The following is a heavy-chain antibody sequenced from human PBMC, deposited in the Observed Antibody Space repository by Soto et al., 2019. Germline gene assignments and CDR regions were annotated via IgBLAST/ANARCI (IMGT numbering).Heavy chain of an antibody. J-gene: IGHJ6*02. Sequence: QVQLVESGGGVVQPGRSLRLSCAASGFTFNTYGMHWVRQAPGKGLEWVAVIWYDGSYKYYVDSVKGRFTISRDNSKNTLYLQMNSLRAEDTAVYYCAKTPPMSVAGFPYYYRMDFWGQGTTVTVSS. CDR2: IWYDGSYK. V-gene: IGHV3-33*06. CDR1: GFTFNTYG. D-gene: IGHD6-19*01. CDR3: AKTPPMSVAGFPYYYRMDF.